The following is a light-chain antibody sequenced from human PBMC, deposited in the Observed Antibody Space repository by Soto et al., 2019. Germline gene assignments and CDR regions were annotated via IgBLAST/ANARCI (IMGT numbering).Light chain of an antibody. CDR3: SSYAGRSTFV. CDR1: RSDVGGYNL. Sequence: QSGLTQTASVSGSPGQSITMSCTGSRSDVGGYNLVSWYQQHPGKAPKLLISDDNKRPSGVSDRFSGSKSGNTASLTISGLQAEDEGDYYCSSYAGRSTFVFGGGTKLTVL. J-gene: IGLJ2*01. V-gene: IGLV2-23*01. CDR2: DDN.